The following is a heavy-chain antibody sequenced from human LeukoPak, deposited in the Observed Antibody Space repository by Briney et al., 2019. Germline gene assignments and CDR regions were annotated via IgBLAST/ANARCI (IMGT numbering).Heavy chain of an antibody. J-gene: IGHJ4*02. V-gene: IGHV3-30*03. CDR2: ISYDGSNK. Sequence: PGRSLRLSCAASGFTFNGFGMHWVRQAPGKGLEWVAVISYDGSNKYYADSLKGRFTISRDNSKNTLYLQMSSLRPEDTAVYFCARGFLDFDSWGQGTLVIVSS. CDR3: ARGFLDFDS. CDR1: GFTFNGFG. D-gene: IGHD3-3*01.